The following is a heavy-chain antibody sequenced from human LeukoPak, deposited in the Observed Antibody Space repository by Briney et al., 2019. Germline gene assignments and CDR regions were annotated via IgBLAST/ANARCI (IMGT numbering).Heavy chain of an antibody. CDR2: ISYDGSNK. D-gene: IGHD6-6*01. CDR3: AKDSSSSNYYYGLDV. V-gene: IGHV3-30*18. CDR1: GFTFSSYG. Sequence: GGSLRLSCAASGFTFSSYGIHWVRQAPGKGLEWVAVISYDGSNKYYADSVKGRFTISRDNSRNTLYLQMNRLRAEDTAVYYCAKDSSSSNYYYGLDVWGQGTTVTVSS. J-gene: IGHJ6*02.